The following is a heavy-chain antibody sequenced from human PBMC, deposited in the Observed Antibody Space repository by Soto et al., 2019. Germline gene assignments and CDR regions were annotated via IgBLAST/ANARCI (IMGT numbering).Heavy chain of an antibody. Sequence: GSGPTLVNPTPPLTLTCTFSGFSLSTSGMCVSWIRQPPGKTLEWLALIDWDDDKYYSTSLKTRLTISKDTSKNQVVLTMTNMDPVDTATYYCARMQILPYSSSWQHQPARGYYYYYGMDVWGQGTTVTVSS. J-gene: IGHJ6*02. V-gene: IGHV2-70*01. CDR3: ARMQILPYSSSWQHQPARGYYYYYGMDV. CDR1: GFSLSTSGMC. CDR2: IDWDDDK. D-gene: IGHD6-13*01.